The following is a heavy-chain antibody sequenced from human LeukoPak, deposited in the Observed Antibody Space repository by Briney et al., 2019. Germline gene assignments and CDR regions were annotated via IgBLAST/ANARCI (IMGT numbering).Heavy chain of an antibody. CDR3: ARGGAARLHFQN. J-gene: IGHJ1*01. CDR2: IYHSGST. V-gene: IGHV4-59*11. D-gene: IGHD6-6*01. Sequence: SETLSLTCTVSGGSISTHYWNWIRQPPGKGLEWIGYIYHSGSTNYNPSLQSRVTISVDTSKDQFSLNLNSVTAADTAVYYCARGGAARLHFQNWGQGTLVTVSS. CDR1: GGSISTHY.